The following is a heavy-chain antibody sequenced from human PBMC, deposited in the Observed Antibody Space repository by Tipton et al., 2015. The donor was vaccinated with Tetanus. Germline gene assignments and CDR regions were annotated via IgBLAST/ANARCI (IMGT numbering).Heavy chain of an antibody. CDR3: ARAHLTASRMSPWGT. D-gene: IGHD3-16*01. J-gene: IGHJ5*02. Sequence: SLRLSCAASGISFSDSYMSWIRQAPGKGLEWVSYISGSGNTIYLADSVKGRMTTSRDNGKTSVYLQMNSLTAEDTAVYHCARAHLTASRMSPWGTWGQGTLVTVSS. CDR2: ISGSGNTI. CDR1: GISFSDSY. V-gene: IGHV3-11*04.